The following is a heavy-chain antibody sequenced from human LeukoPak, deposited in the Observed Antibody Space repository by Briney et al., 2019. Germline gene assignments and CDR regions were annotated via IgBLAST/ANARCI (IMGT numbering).Heavy chain of an antibody. Sequence: PGGSLRPSCAASGFTFSSYGMSWVRQAPGKGLEWVTFIWYDGSHQYYIDSVKGRFTVSRDNAKSTLYLQMDSLRAEDTAVYYCATDRNEGKYYDYWGQGTLVTVSS. D-gene: IGHD2/OR15-2a*01. CDR3: ATDRNEGKYYDY. CDR1: GFTFSSYG. J-gene: IGHJ4*02. CDR2: IWYDGSHQ. V-gene: IGHV3-33*08.